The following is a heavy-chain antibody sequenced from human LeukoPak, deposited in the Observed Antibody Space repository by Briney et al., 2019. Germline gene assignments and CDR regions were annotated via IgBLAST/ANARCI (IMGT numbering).Heavy chain of an antibody. V-gene: IGHV3-15*01. D-gene: IGHD3-22*01. CDR1: GFTFSNAW. CDR2: IKRKTDGGTT. CDR3: TTDLYSYDSSKSWFDP. J-gene: IGHJ5*02. Sequence: GGSLRLSCAASGFTFSNAWMNWVRQAPGKGLEWVGRIKRKTDGGTTDYAAPVKGRFTISRDDSKNTLYLQMNSLKTEDTAVYYCTTDLYSYDSSKSWFDPWGQGTLVTVSS.